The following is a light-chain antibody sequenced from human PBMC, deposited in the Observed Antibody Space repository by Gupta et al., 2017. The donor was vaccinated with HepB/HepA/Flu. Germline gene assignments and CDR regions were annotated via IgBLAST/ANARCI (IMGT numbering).Light chain of an antibody. CDR1: GSNIGKMY. CDR2: END. Sequence: QSVLTQPPSVSAAPGQKVTISCSGSGSNIGKMYISWYQQLAGTAPKLLIYENDKRPSEIPDRFSGSTSGTSATLAIAGLQTGDEADYYCGSWVDSLSTGVFGGGTKLTVL. CDR3: GSWVDSLSTGV. J-gene: IGLJ3*02. V-gene: IGLV1-51*02.